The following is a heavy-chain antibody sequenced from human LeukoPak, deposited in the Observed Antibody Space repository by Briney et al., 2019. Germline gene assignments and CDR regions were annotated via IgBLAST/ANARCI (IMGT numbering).Heavy chain of an antibody. CDR1: GFTFGDYA. CDR2: IRSKAYGGTT. J-gene: IGHJ4*02. Sequence: GGSLRLSCTASGFTFGDYAMSWFRQAPGKGLEWVGFIRSKAYGGTTEYAASVKGRFTISRDDSKSIAYLQMNSLKTEDTAVYYCTRDGYSSGWYSDYWGQGTLVTVSS. CDR3: TRDGYSSGWYSDY. D-gene: IGHD6-19*01. V-gene: IGHV3-49*03.